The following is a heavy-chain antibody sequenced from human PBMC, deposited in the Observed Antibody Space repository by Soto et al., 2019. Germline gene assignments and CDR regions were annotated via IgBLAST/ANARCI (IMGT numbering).Heavy chain of an antibody. J-gene: IGHJ2*01. CDR2: INHSGST. CDR1: GGSFSGYY. D-gene: IGHD3-10*01. Sequence: SETLSLTCAVYGGSFSGYYWSWIRQPPGKGLEWIGEINHSGSTNYNPSLKSRVTISVDTSKNQFSLKLSSVTAADTAVYYCARGRVLKGWYFDLWGRGTLVTVSS. CDR3: ARGRVLKGWYFDL. V-gene: IGHV4-34*01.